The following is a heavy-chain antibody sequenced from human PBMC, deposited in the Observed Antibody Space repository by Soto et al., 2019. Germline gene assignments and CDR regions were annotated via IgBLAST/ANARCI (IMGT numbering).Heavy chain of an antibody. D-gene: IGHD6-19*01. Sequence: PSETLSLTCTVSGDSISNFYWSWIRQAPGKALEWIGFIHHTGITNYNPSLKSRVTISVAPSKNQFSLWLSSVTAADTAVYYCTRDVRASGLDFWGQGILVTVSS. CDR1: GDSISNFY. CDR2: IHHTGIT. V-gene: IGHV4-59*01. CDR3: TRDVRASGLDF. J-gene: IGHJ4*02.